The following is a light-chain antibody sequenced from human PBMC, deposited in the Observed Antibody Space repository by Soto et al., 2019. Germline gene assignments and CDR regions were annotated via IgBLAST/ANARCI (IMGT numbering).Light chain of an antibody. CDR1: QSINGY. J-gene: IGKJ4*01. CDR3: QQCMTVPLT. Sequence: DIQMTQSPSSLSASVGDIVTITCRSRQSINGYLNWYQQKLGEAPNLLIYAVSSLQSGVPSRFSGSGSGTVFTLTISRVQPEDFASDFCQQCMTVPLTFGGGTNVEIK. CDR2: AVS. V-gene: IGKV1-39*01.